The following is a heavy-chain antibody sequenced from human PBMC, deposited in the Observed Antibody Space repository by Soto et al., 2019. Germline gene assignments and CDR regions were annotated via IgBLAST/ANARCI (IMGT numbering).Heavy chain of an antibody. CDR1: GGSISSGDYY. CDR2: IYYSGST. Sequence: NPSETLSLTCTVSGGSISSGDYYWSWIRQPPGKGLEWIGYIYYSGSTYYNPSLKSRVTISVDTSKNQFSLKLSSVTAADTAVYYCARGYCSGGSCRDFDYWGQGTLVTVSS. D-gene: IGHD2-15*01. V-gene: IGHV4-30-4*01. CDR3: ARGYCSGGSCRDFDY. J-gene: IGHJ4*02.